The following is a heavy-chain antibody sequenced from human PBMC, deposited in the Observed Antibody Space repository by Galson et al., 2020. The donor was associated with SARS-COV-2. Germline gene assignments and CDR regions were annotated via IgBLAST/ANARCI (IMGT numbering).Heavy chain of an antibody. D-gene: IGHD4-17*01. CDR2: MNPHSGNT. CDR1: GYTFTSNE. J-gene: IGHJ5*02. CDR3: ARSYDDFATWFDP. Sequence: ASVKVSCKASGYTFTSNEINCVRQAPGQGLEWMGWMNPHSGNTGYAQKFQGRVTMTRTTSISTAYMELNSLTSEDTAVYYCARSYDDFATWFDPWGQGTLVTVSS. V-gene: IGHV1-8*01.